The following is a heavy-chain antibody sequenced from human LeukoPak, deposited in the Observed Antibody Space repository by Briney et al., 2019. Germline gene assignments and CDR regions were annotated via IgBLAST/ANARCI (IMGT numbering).Heavy chain of an antibody. V-gene: IGHV1-46*01. Sequence: ASVKVSCKASGYTFTSYYMHWVRQAPGQGLEWMGIINPSGGSTSYAQKFQGRVTMTRDMSTSTVYMELSSLRSEDTAVYYCARAENYYDILTGYYEPYYFDYWGQGTLVAVSS. J-gene: IGHJ4*02. CDR3: ARAENYYDILTGYYEPYYFDY. D-gene: IGHD3-9*01. CDR2: INPSGGST. CDR1: GYTFTSYY.